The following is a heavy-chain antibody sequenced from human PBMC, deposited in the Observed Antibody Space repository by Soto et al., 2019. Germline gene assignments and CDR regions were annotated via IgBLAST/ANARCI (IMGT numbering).Heavy chain of an antibody. CDR1: GYTFTRYD. CDR3: ARKDGDLDY. V-gene: IGHV1-8*01. Sequence: QVQLVQSGAEVKKPGASVKVSCKASGYTFTRYDINWVRQAPGQGLEWMGWTNPKSGYTGSAQKFQGRITMTRDASISTAYMELNSLRSEDTAVYYCARKDGDLDYWGKGTLVTVSS. J-gene: IGHJ4*02. CDR2: TNPKSGYT. D-gene: IGHD4-17*01.